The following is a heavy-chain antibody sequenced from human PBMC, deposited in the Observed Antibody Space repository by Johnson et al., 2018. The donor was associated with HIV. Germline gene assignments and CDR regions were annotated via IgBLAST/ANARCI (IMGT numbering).Heavy chain of an antibody. J-gene: IGHJ3*02. CDR3: AGGGGDGGVDCFLGAFDI. CDR1: GFTFSDYY. V-gene: IGHV3-11*04. CDR2: ISSSGSTR. D-gene: IGHD2-21*01. Sequence: QVQLVESGGGLVKPGGSLRLSCAASGFTFSDYYMSWIRQAPGKGLEWVSYISSSGSTRYYADSVKGRFTISTDNAKNSLYLQMHSLRAEDTALYYLAGGGGDGGVDCFLGAFDIWGQGTMVTVSS.